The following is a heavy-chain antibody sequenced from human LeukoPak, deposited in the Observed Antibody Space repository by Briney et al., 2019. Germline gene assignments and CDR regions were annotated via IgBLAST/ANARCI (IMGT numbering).Heavy chain of an antibody. V-gene: IGHV3-23*01. CDR2: IGYTGDST. J-gene: IGHJ3*02. CDR3: ASGDYYDSSGYYEGHAFDI. CDR1: GFTFSSYA. D-gene: IGHD3-22*01. Sequence: GGSLRLSCAASGFTFSSYAMNWVRQAPGKGLEWVSGIGYTGDSTFYADSVKGRFTVSRDSSKNTLFLHMNSLRAEDTAVYYCASGDYYDSSGYYEGHAFDIWGQGTMVTVSS.